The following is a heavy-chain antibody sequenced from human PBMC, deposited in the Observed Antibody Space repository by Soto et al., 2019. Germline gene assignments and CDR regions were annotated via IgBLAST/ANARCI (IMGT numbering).Heavy chain of an antibody. J-gene: IGHJ6*02. CDR1: GYTFTSYD. CDR3: ARGHIVLMVYASMDV. D-gene: IGHD2-8*01. V-gene: IGHV1-8*01. CDR2: MNPNSGNT. Sequence: ASVKVSCKASGYTFTSYDINWVRQATGQGLEWMGWMNPNSGNTGYAQKFQGRVTMTRNTSISTAYMELSSLRSEDTAVYYCARGHIVLMVYASMDVWGQGTTVTVSS.